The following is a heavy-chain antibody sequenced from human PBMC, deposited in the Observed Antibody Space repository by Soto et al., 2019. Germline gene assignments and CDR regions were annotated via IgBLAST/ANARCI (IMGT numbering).Heavy chain of an antibody. J-gene: IGHJ4*02. V-gene: IGHV1-3*01. CDR2: INAGNGNT. Sequence: ASVKVSCKASGYTFTSYAMHWVRQAPGQRLEWMGWINAGNGNTKYSQKFQGRVTITRDTSASTAYMELSSLRSEDTAVYYCAGTYNYYDSSGYYYDWGQGTLVTVSS. CDR3: AGTYNYYDSSGYYYD. D-gene: IGHD3-22*01. CDR1: GYTFTSYA.